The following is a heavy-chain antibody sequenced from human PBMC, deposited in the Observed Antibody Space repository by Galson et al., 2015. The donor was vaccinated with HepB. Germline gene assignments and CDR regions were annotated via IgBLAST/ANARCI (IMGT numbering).Heavy chain of an antibody. V-gene: IGHV3-30-3*02. CDR1: GFSFNYFP. CDR2: ISYTGSYT. CDR3: AKDGIPVQLERRPYFDY. Sequence: SLRLSCAASGFSFNYFPMHWVRQAPGKGLDWVAVISYTGSYTAYADFGRGRFTISRDNSNNALYLQMNSLRVEDTAVYYCAKDGIPVQLERRPYFDYWGQGTLVTV. J-gene: IGHJ4*02. D-gene: IGHD1-1*01.